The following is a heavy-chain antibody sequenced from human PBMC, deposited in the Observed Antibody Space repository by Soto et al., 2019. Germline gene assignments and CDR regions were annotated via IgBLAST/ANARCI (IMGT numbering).Heavy chain of an antibody. J-gene: IGHJ4*02. CDR1: GYIFAGYW. CDR3: ARQIYDSDTGPNFQYYFDS. D-gene: IGHD3-22*01. Sequence: PAESLKISCTGSGYIFAGYWITWVRQKPGKGLEWMGRIDPSDSQTYYSPSFRGHVTISATKSITTVFLQWSSLRASDTAMYYCARQIYDSDTGPNFQYYFDSWGQGTPVTVSS. V-gene: IGHV5-10-1*01. CDR2: IDPSDSQT.